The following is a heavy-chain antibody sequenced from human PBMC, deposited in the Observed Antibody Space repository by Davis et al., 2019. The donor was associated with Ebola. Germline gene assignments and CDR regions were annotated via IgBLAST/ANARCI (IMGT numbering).Heavy chain of an antibody. CDR1: GFTFSSYA. J-gene: IGHJ6*02. CDR2: ISGSGGST. Sequence: GSLRLSCAASGFTFSSYAMSWVRQAPGKGLEWVSAISGSGGSTYYADSVKGRFTISRDNSKNTLYLQMNSLRAEDTAVYYCATQSETPRYYYYYGMDVWGQGTTVTVSS. CDR3: ATQSETPRYYYYYGMDV. V-gene: IGHV3-23*01.